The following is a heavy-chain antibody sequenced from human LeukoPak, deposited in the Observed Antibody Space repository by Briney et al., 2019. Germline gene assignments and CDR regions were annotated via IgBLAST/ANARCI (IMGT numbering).Heavy chain of an antibody. CDR1: GVTFSSYG. V-gene: IGHV3-33*01. J-gene: IGHJ3*02. Sequence: PGESLRLSCAASGVTFSSYGMHWVRQAPGKGLEWVAVIWYDGSNKYYADSVKGRFTISRDNSKNTLYLQMNSLRAEDTAVYYCARDRWGAFDIWGQGTMVTVSS. D-gene: IGHD3-16*01. CDR2: IWYDGSNK. CDR3: ARDRWGAFDI.